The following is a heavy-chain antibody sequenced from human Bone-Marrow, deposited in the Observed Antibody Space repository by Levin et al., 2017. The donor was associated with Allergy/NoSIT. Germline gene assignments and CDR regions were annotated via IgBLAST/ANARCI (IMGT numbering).Heavy chain of an antibody. CDR2: IKQDGSER. Sequence: GGSLRLSCAASGFTFSYFWMSWVRQAPGKGLEWVANIKQDGSERFYVDSVKGRSTISRDNTENSLYLQLNSLRAEDTAVYYCARGPRDLDVWGQGTTVTVSS. J-gene: IGHJ6*02. D-gene: IGHD5-24*01. CDR3: ARGPRDLDV. CDR1: GFTFSYFW. V-gene: IGHV3-7*01.